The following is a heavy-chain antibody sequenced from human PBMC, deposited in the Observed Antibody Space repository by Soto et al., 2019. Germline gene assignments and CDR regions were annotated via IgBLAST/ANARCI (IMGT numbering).Heavy chain of an antibody. D-gene: IGHD1-26*01. J-gene: IGHJ4*02. CDR1: GFTFSTYG. V-gene: IGHV3-33*01. CDR3: ARAVGPFDY. CDR2: IWYDGSHK. Sequence: QVQLVESGGGVVQPGRSLRLSCAASGFTFSTYGMHWVRQAPGTGLEWVAVIWYDGSHKDYADSVKGRFTISRDNSKKTLYLQMNSLRVEDTAVYYCARAVGPFDYWGQGTLVAVSS.